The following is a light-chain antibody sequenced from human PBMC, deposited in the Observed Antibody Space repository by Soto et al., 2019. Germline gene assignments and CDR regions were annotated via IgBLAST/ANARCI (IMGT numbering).Light chain of an antibody. Sequence: SVLTQSPATLSLSPGERATLTCRASQNISSYLIWYQQKPGQAPRLLVYGASSRATGIPDRFSGSGSGTDFTLTIRSLEPEDFAVYYCQQHGTSPITFGQGTRLEI. CDR2: GAS. CDR3: QQHGTSPIT. J-gene: IGKJ5*01. CDR1: QNISSY. V-gene: IGKV3-20*01.